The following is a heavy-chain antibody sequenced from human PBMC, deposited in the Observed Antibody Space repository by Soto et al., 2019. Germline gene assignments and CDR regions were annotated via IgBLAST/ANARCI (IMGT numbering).Heavy chain of an antibody. CDR1: GFTFSRYW. D-gene: IGHD3-22*01. J-gene: IGHJ3*02. Sequence: EVQLVESGGGLVQPGGSLRLSCAASGFTFSRYWMSWVRQAPGKGPEGVANIKQDGSEKFYVDSVKGRFTICRDNAKNSLYLQLNSLRAEDTAEYYGARGDYYDSSGFYIDAFDIWGQGTMVTVSS. CDR3: ARGDYYDSSGFYIDAFDI. V-gene: IGHV3-7*01. CDR2: IKQDGSEK.